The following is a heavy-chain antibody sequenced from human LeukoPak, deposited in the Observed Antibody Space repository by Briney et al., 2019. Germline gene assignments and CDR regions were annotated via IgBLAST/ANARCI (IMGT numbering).Heavy chain of an antibody. D-gene: IGHD1-26*01. CDR1: GFTVSSYV. V-gene: IGHV3-48*03. CDR3: ARDPYSGNYGDYYYYYMDV. J-gene: IGHJ6*03. CDR2: ISSSGSTI. Sequence: GGSLRLSCAVSGFTVSSYVMNWVRQAPGKGLEWVSYISSSGSTIYYADSVKGRFTISRDNAKNSLYLLMNSLRAEDTAVYYCARDPYSGNYGDYYYYYMDVWGKGTTVTIFS.